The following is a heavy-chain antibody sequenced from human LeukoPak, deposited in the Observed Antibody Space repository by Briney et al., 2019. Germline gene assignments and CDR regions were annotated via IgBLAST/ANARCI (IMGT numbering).Heavy chain of an antibody. CDR1: GGSISSYY. J-gene: IGHJ5*02. V-gene: IGHV4-59*08. CDR3: ARRPGNNWFDP. CDR2: IYYSGST. Sequence: SETQSLTCTVSGGSISSYYWSWIRQPPGKGLEWIGYIYYSGSTNYNPSLKSRVTISVDTSKNQFSLKLSSVTAADTAVYYCARRPGNNWFDPWGQGTLVTVSS. D-gene: IGHD1-14*01.